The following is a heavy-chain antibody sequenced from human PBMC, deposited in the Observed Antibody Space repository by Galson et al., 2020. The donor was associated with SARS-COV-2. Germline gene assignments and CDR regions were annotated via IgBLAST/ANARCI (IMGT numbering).Heavy chain of an antibody. V-gene: IGHV5-51*01. J-gene: IGHJ4*02. D-gene: IGHD1-26*01. CDR3: ARRGGGTYGFYFDH. CDR2: IYPDDSDT. Sequence: GESLKISCKTSGYIFSYYWIGWVRQTPGKGLEWMGVIYPDDSDTRYSPSFEGQVTISADKSIATAYLQWSSLKASDTAMYYCARRGGGTYGFYFDHWGQGTLVTVPS. CDR1: GYIFSYYW.